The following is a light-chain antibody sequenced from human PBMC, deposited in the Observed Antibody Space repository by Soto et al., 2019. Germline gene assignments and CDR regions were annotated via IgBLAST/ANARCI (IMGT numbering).Light chain of an antibody. CDR3: QQYNDSFPYI. J-gene: IGKJ2*01. CDR2: GAS. CDR1: QSISSW. Sequence: DIQMTQSPSTLSASVGDRVTITCRASQSISSWLAWYQQKPGTAPKLLIYGASTLESGVPSRFSGSRSGTEFTLTVSSLQPDDFATYYCQQYNDSFPYIFGQGTKVDIK. V-gene: IGKV1-5*03.